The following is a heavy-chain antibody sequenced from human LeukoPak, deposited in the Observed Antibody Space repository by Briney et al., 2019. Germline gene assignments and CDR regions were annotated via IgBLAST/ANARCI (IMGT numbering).Heavy chain of an antibody. CDR2: ISGSGGST. V-gene: IGHV3-23*01. Sequence: GGSLRRSCAASGFTFSSYAMSWVRQAPGKGLEWVSAISGSGGSTYYADSVKGRFTISRDNSKNTLYLQMNSLRAEDTAVYYCAKAYSSGYYSMSDYWGQGTLVTVSS. J-gene: IGHJ4*02. CDR3: AKAYSSGYYSMSDY. CDR1: GFTFSSYA. D-gene: IGHD3-22*01.